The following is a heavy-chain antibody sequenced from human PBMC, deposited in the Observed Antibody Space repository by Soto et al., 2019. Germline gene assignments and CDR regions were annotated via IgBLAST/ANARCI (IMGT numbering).Heavy chain of an antibody. CDR2: ISDGGRFT. Sequence: GVSLRLSCAVSGFTFSSSAMNWVRQAPGKGLEWVSAISDGGRFTYYIDSVKGRFTVSRDDSKNTLYLQMNSLRAEDTAIYYCAQSGPTKFFDFWGHGTLVTVSA. CDR1: GFTFSSSA. D-gene: IGHD1-26*01. V-gene: IGHV3-23*01. J-gene: IGHJ4*01. CDR3: AQSGPTKFFDF.